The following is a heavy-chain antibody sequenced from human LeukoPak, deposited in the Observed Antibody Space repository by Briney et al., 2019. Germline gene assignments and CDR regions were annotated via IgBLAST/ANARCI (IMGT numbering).Heavy chain of an antibody. CDR2: IKQDGSQK. CDR3: ATGAAGTRFLDSLEI. D-gene: IGHD1-1*01. V-gene: IGHV3-7*01. CDR1: GFTFSSYW. J-gene: IGHJ3*02. Sequence: GGSLRLSCAASGFTFSSYWMSWVRQAPGKGLEWVANIKQDGSQKYYMDSVKGRFVISRDNAKNSVSLQMNSLSAEDTAVYYCATGAAGTRFLDSLEIWGQGTMVTVSS.